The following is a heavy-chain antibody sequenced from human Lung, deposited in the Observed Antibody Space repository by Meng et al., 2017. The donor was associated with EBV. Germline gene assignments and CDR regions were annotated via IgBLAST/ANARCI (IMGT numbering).Heavy chain of an antibody. CDR1: GGSISGNNYF. CDR3: ARPYDSTGYFSR. V-gene: IGHV4-39*07. J-gene: IGHJ4*02. D-gene: IGHD3-22*01. CDR2: MSYSGDT. Sequence: QLQLHESGPGLVKPSETLSLTCTVSGGSISGNNYFWGWIRQPPGKGLEWIGGMSYSGDTFYNPSLKSRVTISVEPSKNQFSLNLTSVTAADTAIYYCARPYDSTGYFSRWGQGALVTVSS.